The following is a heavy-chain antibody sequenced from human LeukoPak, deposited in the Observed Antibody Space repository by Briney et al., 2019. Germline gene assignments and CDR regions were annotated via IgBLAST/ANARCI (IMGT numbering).Heavy chain of an antibody. Sequence: GGSLRLSCAASGFTFSSYEMNWVRQAPGKGLEWVSYISSSGSTIYYADSVKGRFTISRDNAKNSLYLQMNSLRAEDTAVYYCATPAAFDGMDVWGQGTTVTVSS. CDR1: GFTFSSYE. J-gene: IGHJ6*02. D-gene: IGHD6-25*01. CDR3: ATPAAFDGMDV. CDR2: ISSSGSTI. V-gene: IGHV3-48*03.